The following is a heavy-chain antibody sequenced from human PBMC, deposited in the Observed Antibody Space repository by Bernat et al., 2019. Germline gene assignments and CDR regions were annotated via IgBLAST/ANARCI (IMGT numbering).Heavy chain of an antibody. CDR2: IHWDDDK. Sequence: QITLKESGPTLVKPTQTLTLTCTFSGFSLTTSGVAVGWIRQPPGKALEWLAVIHWDDDKRYSPSLKSRLTITKDTSKNQVVLTMTNTDPVDTATYFCVRLNFGPESHHFDYWGQGTLVTVSS. V-gene: IGHV2-5*02. CDR1: GFSLTTSGVA. D-gene: IGHD3-3*01. CDR3: VRLNFGPESHHFDY. J-gene: IGHJ4*02.